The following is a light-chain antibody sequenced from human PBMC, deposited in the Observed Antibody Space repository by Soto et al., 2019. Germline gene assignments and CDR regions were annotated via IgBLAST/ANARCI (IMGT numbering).Light chain of an antibody. J-gene: IGKJ4*01. CDR1: QSVSSSY. V-gene: IGKV3-20*01. CDR3: QQYGSSST. CDR2: GAS. Sequence: EIVLTQSPGTLSLSPGERATLSCRASQSVSSSYLAWYQQKPGQAPRLLIYGASSRATGIPDRFSGSGSGTDFTLTFSRLEPEDFAVYYCQQYGSSSTFGGGTKV.